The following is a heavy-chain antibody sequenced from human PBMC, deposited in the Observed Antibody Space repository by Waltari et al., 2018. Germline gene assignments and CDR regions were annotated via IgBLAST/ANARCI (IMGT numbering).Heavy chain of an antibody. CDR2: IKQDGSEK. J-gene: IGHJ6*02. Sequence: EVQLVESGGGLVQPGGSLRVSCAASGFHFSRYWLCCVRQAPGKGLEWVANIKQDGSEKYYVDSVKGRFTMSRDNATNSVYLQMDSLRVEDTGVYYCARDRGGMDVWGQGTTVTVAS. V-gene: IGHV3-7*01. CDR1: GFHFSRYW. CDR3: ARDRGGMDV.